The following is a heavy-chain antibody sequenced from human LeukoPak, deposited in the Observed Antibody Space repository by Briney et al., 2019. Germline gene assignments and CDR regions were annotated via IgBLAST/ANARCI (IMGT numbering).Heavy chain of an antibody. CDR3: ARRGYSYGTEFDY. CDR2: ISSSGSTI. J-gene: IGHJ4*02. Sequence: GGSLRLSCAASGFTFSDYYVSWLRQAPGKGLEWVSYISSSGSTIYYADSVKGRFTISRDNAKNSLYLQMNSLRAEDTAVYYCARRGYSYGTEFDYWGQGTLVTVSS. D-gene: IGHD5-18*01. CDR1: GFTFSDYY. V-gene: IGHV3-11*01.